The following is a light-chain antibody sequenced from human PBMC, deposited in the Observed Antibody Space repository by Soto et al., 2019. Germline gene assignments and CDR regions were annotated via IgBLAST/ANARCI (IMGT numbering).Light chain of an antibody. V-gene: IGLV2-8*01. Sequence: QSVLTQPPSASGSPGQSVAISCTGTSSDVGGYNYVSWYQQHPGKAPKLMIYEGSKRPSGVSDRFSGSKSGNTASLTISGLQAEDEADYFCCSYAGGSNVFGAGTKLTVL. J-gene: IGLJ1*01. CDR2: EGS. CDR3: CSYAGGSNV. CDR1: SSDVGGYNY.